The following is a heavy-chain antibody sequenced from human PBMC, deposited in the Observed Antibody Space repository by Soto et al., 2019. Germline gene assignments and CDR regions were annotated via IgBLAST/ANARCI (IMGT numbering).Heavy chain of an antibody. Sequence: QVQLVESGGGVVQPGRSLRLSCAASRFTFSSYGMHWVRQAPGKGLEWVAVIWYDGSNKYYADSVKGRFTISRDNSKNTLYLQMNSLRAEDTAVYYCARDRVTTLYYGMDVWGQGTTVTVSS. CDR1: RFTFSSYG. CDR3: ARDRVTTLYYGMDV. V-gene: IGHV3-33*01. D-gene: IGHD4-17*01. J-gene: IGHJ6*02. CDR2: IWYDGSNK.